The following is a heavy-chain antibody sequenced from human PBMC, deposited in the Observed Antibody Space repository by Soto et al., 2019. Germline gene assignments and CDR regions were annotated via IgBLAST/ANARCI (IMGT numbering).Heavy chain of an antibody. CDR3: ARVTIFGVRTASRWFDP. D-gene: IGHD3-3*01. V-gene: IGHV1-69*13. CDR2: IIPIFGTA. J-gene: IGHJ5*02. CDR1: GGTFSSYA. Sequence: WASVKVSCKASGGTFSSYAISWVRQAPGQGLEWMGGIIPIFGTANYAQKFQGRVTITADESTSTAYMELSSLRSEDTAVYYCARVTIFGVRTASRWFDPWGQGTLVTVSS.